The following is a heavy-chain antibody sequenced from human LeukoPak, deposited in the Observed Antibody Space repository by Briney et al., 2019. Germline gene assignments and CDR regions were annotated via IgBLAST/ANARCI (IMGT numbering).Heavy chain of an antibody. V-gene: IGHV4-59*01. Sequence: SETLSLTCTVSGDSISSYYWSWIRQPPGKGLEWIGYIYYTGNTNSNPSLKSRVTISVDTSKNQFSLKLSSVTAADTAVYYCARVGSDFWSGYYYDYWGQGTLVTVSS. J-gene: IGHJ4*02. CDR3: ARVGSDFWSGYYYDY. CDR1: GDSISSYY. CDR2: IYYTGNT. D-gene: IGHD3-3*01.